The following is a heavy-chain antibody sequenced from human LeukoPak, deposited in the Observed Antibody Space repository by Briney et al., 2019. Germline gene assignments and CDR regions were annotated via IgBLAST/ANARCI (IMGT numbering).Heavy chain of an antibody. CDR1: GYTFTNYD. V-gene: IGHV1-8*01. CDR2: MNPNSGNT. CDR3: ARDQKVDTAMGPIDY. D-gene: IGHD5-18*01. Sequence: ASVKVSCKASGYTFTNYDINWVRQATGQGLEWMGWMNPNSGNTAYAQKFQGRVTITADKSTSTAYMELSSLRSEDTAVYYCARDQKVDTAMGPIDYWGQGTLVTVSS. J-gene: IGHJ4*02.